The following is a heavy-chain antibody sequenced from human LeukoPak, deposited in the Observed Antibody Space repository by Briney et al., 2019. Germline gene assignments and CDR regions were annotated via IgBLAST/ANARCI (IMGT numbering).Heavy chain of an antibody. J-gene: IGHJ4*02. CDR3: ARRGITYSSSFFDS. CDR1: GGSISGGKDF. CDR2: IYYSGST. D-gene: IGHD6-13*01. V-gene: IGHV4-39*01. Sequence: SETLSLTCTVSGGSISGGKDFWAWIRQPPGKGLEWIGSIYYSGSTYYNPSLKSRATISVDTSKSEFSLNLHSVTAADTAVYFCARRGITYSSSFFDSWAREPWSPSPQ.